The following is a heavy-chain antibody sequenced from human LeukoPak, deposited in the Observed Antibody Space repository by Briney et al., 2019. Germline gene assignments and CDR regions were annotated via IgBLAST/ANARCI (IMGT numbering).Heavy chain of an antibody. CDR3: ARLNPRIAAAGSRYNHSYYYMDV. D-gene: IGHD6-13*01. J-gene: IGHJ6*03. CDR1: GGSISSYY. Sequence: SETLSLTCTVSGGSISSYYWSWIRQPPGKGLEWIGYIYTSGSTNYNPSLKRRVTISVATSKNQFSLKLSSVTAAATAVCYCARLNPRIAAAGSRYNHSYYYMDVWGKGTTVTVSS. V-gene: IGHV4-4*09. CDR2: IYTSGST.